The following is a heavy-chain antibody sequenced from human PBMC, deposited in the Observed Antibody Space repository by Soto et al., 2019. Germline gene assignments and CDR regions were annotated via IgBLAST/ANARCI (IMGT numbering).Heavy chain of an antibody. CDR3: ARDFYPYYDFWSGYSTRTYYYYGMDV. D-gene: IGHD3-3*01. Sequence: GGSLRLSCAASGFTFSSYWMHWVRQAPGKGLVWVSRINSDGSSTSYADSVKGRFTISRDNAKNTLYLQMNSLRAEDTAVYYCARDFYPYYDFWSGYSTRTYYYYGMDVWGQGTTVTVSS. CDR1: GFTFSSYW. J-gene: IGHJ6*02. V-gene: IGHV3-74*01. CDR2: INSDGSST.